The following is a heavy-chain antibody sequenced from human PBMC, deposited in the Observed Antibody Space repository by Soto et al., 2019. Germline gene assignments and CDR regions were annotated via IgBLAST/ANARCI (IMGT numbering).Heavy chain of an antibody. J-gene: IGHJ2*01. D-gene: IGHD4-17*01. Sequence: PGGYLRLSCATSGFTFRSYVMYWVRQAPGRGPEWVAGIWSDGSNKKYADSVKGRFSLSRDNSRNTLYLQMTSLRVEDTAVYYCARGGDGGKNWSFDRGGHGTLLTV. V-gene: IGHV3-33*07. CDR3: ARGGDGGKNWSFDR. CDR2: IWSDGSNK. CDR1: GFTFRSYV.